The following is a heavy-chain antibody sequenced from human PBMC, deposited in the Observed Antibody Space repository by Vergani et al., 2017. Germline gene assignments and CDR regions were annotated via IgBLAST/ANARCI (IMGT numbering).Heavy chain of an antibody. V-gene: IGHV1-18*01. CDR1: GYTFTSYG. CDR3: AKSSPHITMIVGWFDP. J-gene: IGHJ5*02. CDR2: ISAYNGNT. Sequence: QVQLVQSGAEVKKPGASVKVSCKASGYTFTSYGISWVRQAPGQGLEWMGWISAYNGNTNYAQKLQGRVTMTTDTSTSTAYMALRSLRSDDTAVYYCAKSSPHITMIVGWFDPWGQGTLVTVSS. D-gene: IGHD3-22*01.